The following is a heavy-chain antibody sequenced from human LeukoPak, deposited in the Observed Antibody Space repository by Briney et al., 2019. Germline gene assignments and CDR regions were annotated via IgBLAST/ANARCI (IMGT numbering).Heavy chain of an antibody. J-gene: IGHJ3*02. CDR3: ARGRSPSGWPRGAFDI. CDR2: INHSGST. Sequence: KTPETLSLTCAVYGGSFSGYYWSWIRQPPGKGLEWIGEINHSGSTNYNPSLKSRVTISVDTSKNQFSLKLSSVTAADTAVYYCARGRSPSGWPRGAFDIWGQGTMVTVSS. V-gene: IGHV4-34*01. D-gene: IGHD6-19*01. CDR1: GGSFSGYY.